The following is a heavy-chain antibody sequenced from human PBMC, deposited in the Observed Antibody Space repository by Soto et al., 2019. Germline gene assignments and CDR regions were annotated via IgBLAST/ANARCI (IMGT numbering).Heavy chain of an antibody. Sequence: PGGSLRLSCAASGFTFSSYGMHWVRQAPGKGLEWVAVIWYDGSNKYYADSVKGRFTISRDNSKNTLYLQMNSLRAEDTAVYYCARGGYGGNSHRAFDIWGQGTMVTVSS. CDR1: GFTFSSYG. V-gene: IGHV3-33*01. CDR3: ARGGYGGNSHRAFDI. D-gene: IGHD4-17*01. CDR2: IWYDGSNK. J-gene: IGHJ3*02.